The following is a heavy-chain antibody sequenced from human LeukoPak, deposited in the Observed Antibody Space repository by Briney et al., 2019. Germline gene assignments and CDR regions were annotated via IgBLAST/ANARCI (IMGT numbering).Heavy chain of an antibody. V-gene: IGHV7-4-1*02. J-gene: IGHJ5*02. CDR1: GYTFTSYA. Sequence: EASVKVSCKASGYTFTSYAMNWVRQAPGQGLEWMGWINTNTGNPTYAQGFTGRFVFSLDTSVSTAYLQISSLKAEDTAVYYCARLTYSSGHRSGFDPWGQGTLVTVSS. D-gene: IGHD3-22*01. CDR2: INTNTGNP. CDR3: ARLTYSSGHRSGFDP.